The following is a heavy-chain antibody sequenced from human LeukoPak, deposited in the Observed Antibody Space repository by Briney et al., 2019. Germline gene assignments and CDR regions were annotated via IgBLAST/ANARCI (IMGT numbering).Heavy chain of an antibody. V-gene: IGHV1-18*01. CDR2: ISAYNGNT. CDR3: ARDSLYYYDSSGYYYTPFFDY. J-gene: IGHJ4*02. CDR1: GYTFTSYG. D-gene: IGHD3-22*01. Sequence: GAAVKVSCKSSGYTFTSYGFSWVRQAPGQGLEWMGWISAYNGNTNYAQKLQGRVTMTTDTSTSTAYMEMRSLRSDDTAVYYCARDSLYYYDSSGYYYTPFFDYWGQGTLVTVSS.